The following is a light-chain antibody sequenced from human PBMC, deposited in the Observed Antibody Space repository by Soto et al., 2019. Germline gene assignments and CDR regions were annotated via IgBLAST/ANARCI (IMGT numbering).Light chain of an antibody. CDR3: VSYTSSTTYV. CDR1: SSDVGGSNF. J-gene: IGLJ1*01. CDR2: DVA. Sequence: QSVLTQPASVSDSPGQSITISCTGTSSDVGGSNFVSWYQQHPGKPPKLIIYDVANRPSGVSNRFSGSKSGSTASLIISRLQTEYEADYYCVSYTSSTTYVFGTGTKLTVL. V-gene: IGLV2-14*03.